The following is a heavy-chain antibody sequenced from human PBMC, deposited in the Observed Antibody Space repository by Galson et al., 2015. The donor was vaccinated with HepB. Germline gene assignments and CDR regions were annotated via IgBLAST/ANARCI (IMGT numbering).Heavy chain of an antibody. CDR1: GFTFSSYG. Sequence: SLRLSCAASGFTFSSYGMHWVRQAPGKGLEWVAVIWYDGSNKYYADSVKGRFTISRDNSKNTLYLQMNSLRAEDTAVYYCARGGDGDFDYWYFDLWGRGTLVTVSS. J-gene: IGHJ2*01. CDR2: IWYDGSNK. D-gene: IGHD4-17*01. CDR3: ARGGDGDFDYWYFDL. V-gene: IGHV3-33*01.